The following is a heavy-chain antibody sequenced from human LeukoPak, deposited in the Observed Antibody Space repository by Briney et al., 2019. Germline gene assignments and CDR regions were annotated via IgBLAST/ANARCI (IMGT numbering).Heavy chain of an antibody. D-gene: IGHD1-26*01. V-gene: IGHV3-15*01. CDR3: TTESSGGSDN. CDR1: GFTFSNTW. CDR2: IQRKTDGGTT. J-gene: IGHJ4*02. Sequence: SGGSLRLSCAASGFTFSNTWMSWVRQGPGEGLEWVGRIQRKTDGGTTDYAAPVKGRFTISRDDSENTLYLQMNSLKIEDTAVYYCTTESSGGSDNWGQGTLVTVSS.